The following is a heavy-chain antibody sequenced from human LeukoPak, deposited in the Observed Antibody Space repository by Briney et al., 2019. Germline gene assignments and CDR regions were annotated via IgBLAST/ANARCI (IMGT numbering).Heavy chain of an antibody. Sequence: SQTLSLTRAISGDSVSSNSAAWNWIRQSPSRGLEWLGRTYYRSKWYNDYAVSVKSRITINPDTSKNQFSLQLNSVTPEDTAVYYCARTPPYGELLSFDYWGQGTLVTVSS. V-gene: IGHV6-1*01. J-gene: IGHJ4*02. CDR2: TYYRSKWYN. D-gene: IGHD3-10*01. CDR3: ARTPPYGELLSFDY. CDR1: GDSVSSNSAA.